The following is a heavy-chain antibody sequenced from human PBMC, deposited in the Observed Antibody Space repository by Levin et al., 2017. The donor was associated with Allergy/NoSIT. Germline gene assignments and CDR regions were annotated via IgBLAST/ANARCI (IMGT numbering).Heavy chain of an antibody. D-gene: IGHD3-9*01. Sequence: ASVKVSCKASGYTFTSYGISWVRQAPGQGLEWMGWISAYNGNTNYAQKLQGRVTMTTDTSTSTAYMELRSLRSDDTAVYYCARDFGVRGNVDWLVLGAESFDYWGQGTLVTVSS. CDR1: GYTFTSYG. V-gene: IGHV1-18*01. J-gene: IGHJ4*02. CDR2: ISAYNGNT. CDR3: ARDFGVRGNVDWLVLGAESFDY.